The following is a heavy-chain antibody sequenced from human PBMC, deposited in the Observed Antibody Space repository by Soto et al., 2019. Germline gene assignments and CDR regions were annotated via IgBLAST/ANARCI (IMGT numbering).Heavy chain of an antibody. CDR1: GGSISSYY. J-gene: IGHJ5*02. Sequence: SETLSLTCTVSGGSISSYYWSWIRQPPGKGLEWIGYIYYSGSTNYNPSLKSRVTISVDTSKNQFSLKLSSVTAADTAVYYCARLPDYDILTGYLAWFDPWGQGTLVTVSS. V-gene: IGHV4-59*08. D-gene: IGHD3-9*01. CDR3: ARLPDYDILTGYLAWFDP. CDR2: IYYSGST.